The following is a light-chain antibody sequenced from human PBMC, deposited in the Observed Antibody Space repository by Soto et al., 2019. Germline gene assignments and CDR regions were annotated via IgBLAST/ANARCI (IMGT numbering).Light chain of an antibody. CDR3: QQYGSSRT. J-gene: IGKJ1*01. Sequence: EIVLTQSPGTLSLSPGERATLSCRASQSVSSSYLAWYQQKPGQAPRLLIYGASSRATGFPDRFSGSGSGTDFTLTISRLEPEDFAVYYCQQYGSSRTFGQGTKVDI. V-gene: IGKV3-20*01. CDR2: GAS. CDR1: QSVSSSY.